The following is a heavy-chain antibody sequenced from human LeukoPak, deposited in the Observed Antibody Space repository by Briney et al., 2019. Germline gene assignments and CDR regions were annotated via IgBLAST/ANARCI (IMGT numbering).Heavy chain of an antibody. CDR2: INSDGRST. CDR1: GLTFSSYW. D-gene: IGHD2-15*01. Sequence: PGGSLRLSCAASGLTFSSYWMHWVRQGPGKGLVWVSGINSDGRSTSYADSVKGRFTISRDNAENTLYLQMQSLRAEDTAVYYCVRRYCSGGSCYFDYWGQGILVTVSS. CDR3: VRRYCSGGSCYFDY. J-gene: IGHJ4*02. V-gene: IGHV3-74*01.